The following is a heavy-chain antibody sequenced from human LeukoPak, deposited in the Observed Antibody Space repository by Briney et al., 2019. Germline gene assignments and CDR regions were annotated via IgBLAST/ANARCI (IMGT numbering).Heavy chain of an antibody. D-gene: IGHD3-22*01. CDR2: IRSKAYGGTT. V-gene: IGHV3-49*03. CDR3: TRLYYYDSSGYSALDY. J-gene: IGHJ4*02. CDR1: GFTFGDYA. Sequence: PGGSLRLSCTASGFTFGDYAMSWFRQAPGKGLEWVGFIRSKAYGGTTEYAASVKGRFTISRDDSKSIAYLQMNSLKTEDTAVYYCTRLYYYDSSGYSALDYWGQGTLVTVSS.